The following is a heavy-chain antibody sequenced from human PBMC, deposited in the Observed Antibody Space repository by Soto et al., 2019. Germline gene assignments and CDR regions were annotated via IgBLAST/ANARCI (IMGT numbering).Heavy chain of an antibody. CDR1: GFTLSSYG. V-gene: IGHV3-33*01. CDR3: ARSHPRAAAYYFDY. Sequence: QVQLVESGGGVVQPGRSLRLSCAASGFTLSSYGMHWVRQAPGKGLEWVAVIWYDGSNKYYADSVKGRFTISRDNSKNTLYLQMNSLGAEDTAVYYCARSHPRAAAYYFDYWGQGTLVTVSS. J-gene: IGHJ4*02. D-gene: IGHD6-13*01. CDR2: IWYDGSNK.